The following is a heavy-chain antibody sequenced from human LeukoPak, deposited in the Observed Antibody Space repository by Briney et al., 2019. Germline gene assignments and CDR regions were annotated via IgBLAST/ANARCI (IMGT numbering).Heavy chain of an antibody. V-gene: IGHV3-48*03. CDR1: QFTFRTYE. D-gene: IGHD1-26*01. J-gene: IGHJ4*02. CDR3: ARGLVDLDY. CDR2: ISGSGSAI. Sequence: PGGSLRLSCAASQFTFRTYEMAWVRQAPGKGLEWISYISGSGSAIYYADSMKGRLTISRDNPKNSVYLQMNSLRAEDTAVYYCARGLVDLDYWGQGTLVTVSS.